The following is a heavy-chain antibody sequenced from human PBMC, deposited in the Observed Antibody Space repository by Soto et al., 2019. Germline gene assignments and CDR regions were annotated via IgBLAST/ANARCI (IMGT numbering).Heavy chain of an antibody. CDR3: AREGDVDTDLYYFDY. CDR1: GGTFSSYA. Sequence: SVKVSCKASGGTFSSYAISWVRQAPGQGLEWMGGIIPIFGTANYAQKFQGRVTITADESTSTAYMELSSLRSEDTAVYYCAREGDVDTDLYYFDYWGQGTLVTVSS. V-gene: IGHV1-69*13. D-gene: IGHD5-18*01. CDR2: IIPIFGTA. J-gene: IGHJ4*02.